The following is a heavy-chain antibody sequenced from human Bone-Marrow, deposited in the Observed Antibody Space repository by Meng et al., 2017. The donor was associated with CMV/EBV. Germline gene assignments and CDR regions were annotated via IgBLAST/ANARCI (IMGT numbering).Heavy chain of an antibody. CDR2: IYSCGST. V-gene: IGHV3-66*03. Sequence: GESLKISCAASGFTVSSNYMSWVRQAPGKGLEWVSVIYSCGSTYYADSVKGRFTISRDNSKNSLYLQMNSLRAEDTAVYYCARRSRSTSRKGGNWFDPWGQGTLVTVSS. J-gene: IGHJ5*02. CDR1: GFTVSSNY. D-gene: IGHD2-2*01. CDR3: ARRSRSTSRKGGNWFDP.